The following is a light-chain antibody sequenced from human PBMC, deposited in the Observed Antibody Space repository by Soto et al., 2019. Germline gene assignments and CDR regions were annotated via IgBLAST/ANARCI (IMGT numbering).Light chain of an antibody. CDR3: QQYDNLLPT. Sequence: DIQMTQSPSSLSASVGDRVTITCRASQSINSHLNWYQQKPGKAPKLLIFAASSLEGGVPSRFSGSGSGTDFTLTISSLQPEDFATYYCQQYDNLLPTFGPGTKVDIK. J-gene: IGKJ3*01. V-gene: IGKV1-39*01. CDR2: AAS. CDR1: QSINSH.